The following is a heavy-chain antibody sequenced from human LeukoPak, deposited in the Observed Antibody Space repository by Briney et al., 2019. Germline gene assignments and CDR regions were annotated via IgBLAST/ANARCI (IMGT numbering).Heavy chain of an antibody. D-gene: IGHD5-24*01. CDR2: SIPIFGAT. J-gene: IGHJ6*03. CDR3: ARGRWLQLYYMDV. CDR1: GGTFGNYA. V-gene: IGHV1-69*05. Sequence: SVKVSCKASGGTFGNYAISWVRQAPGQGLEWMGGSIPIFGATKYAQKFQGRVTIATDESTSTAYMELSSLRSEDTAVYYCARGRWLQLYYMDVWGKGTTVTVSS.